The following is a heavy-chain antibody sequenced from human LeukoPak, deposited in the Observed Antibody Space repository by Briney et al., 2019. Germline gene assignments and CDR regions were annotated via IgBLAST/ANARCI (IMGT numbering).Heavy chain of an antibody. CDR1: GASVSGSPYY. CDR3: ARGFRGDNFDY. V-gene: IGHV4-39*07. CDR2: MYHSGST. D-gene: IGHD7-27*01. Sequence: SETLSLTCTVSGASVSGSPYYWGWIRQPPGTGLEWIGTMYHSGSTNYNPSLKSRVTISVDTSKNQFSLKLSSVTAADTAVYFCARGFRGDNFDYWGQGTLVTVSS. J-gene: IGHJ4*02.